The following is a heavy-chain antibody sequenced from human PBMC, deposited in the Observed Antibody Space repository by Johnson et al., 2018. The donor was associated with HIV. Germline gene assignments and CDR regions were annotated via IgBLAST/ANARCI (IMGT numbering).Heavy chain of an antibody. CDR3: ATKGSKWELIVEGSAV. CDR1: GFTFSDFY. Sequence: QVQLVESGGGLVKPGGSLRLSCAASGFTFSDFYMSWIRQAPGRGLEWISYISTTGTTIYYADSVKGRFTISRDNAKNSLYLQMNSLRAEDTAVYYCATKGSKWELIVEGSAVWGQGTMVTVSS. CDR2: ISTTGTTI. V-gene: IGHV3-11*04. D-gene: IGHD1-26*01. J-gene: IGHJ3*01.